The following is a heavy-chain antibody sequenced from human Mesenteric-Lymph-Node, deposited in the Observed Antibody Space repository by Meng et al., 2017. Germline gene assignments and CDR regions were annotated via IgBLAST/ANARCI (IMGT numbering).Heavy chain of an antibody. CDR2: IKQDGSET. D-gene: IGHD4-11*01. CDR3: ATASADYMFGS. CDR1: GFTFSSTW. Sequence: GGSLRLSCAASGFTFSSTWMSWVRQATGKGLEWVANIKQDGSETHYVDSVKGRFTISRDNAKNSLYLQMNGVRTEDTAVYYCATASADYMFGSWGQGTLVTVSS. J-gene: IGHJ4*02. V-gene: IGHV3-7*01.